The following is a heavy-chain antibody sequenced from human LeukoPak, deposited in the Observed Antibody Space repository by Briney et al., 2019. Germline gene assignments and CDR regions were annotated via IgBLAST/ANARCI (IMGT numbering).Heavy chain of an antibody. CDR3: AKEGYDSSGTIDAFDI. CDR2: IRYDGGNA. J-gene: IGHJ3*02. CDR1: GFTLSCCG. Sequence: GGSLRLSCAASGFTLSCCGMHWVRQAPGEGLEWVAFIRYDGGNAYYADSVKGRFTISRDNSKNTLYLQMNSLRAEDTAVYYCAKEGYDSSGTIDAFDIWGQGTMVTVSS. V-gene: IGHV3-30*02. D-gene: IGHD3-22*01.